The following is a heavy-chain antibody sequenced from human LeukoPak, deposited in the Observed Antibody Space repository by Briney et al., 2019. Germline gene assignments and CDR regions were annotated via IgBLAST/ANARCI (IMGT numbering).Heavy chain of an antibody. CDR3: ARADSGAFDI. V-gene: IGHV3-7*05. D-gene: IGHD2-15*01. Sequence: PGGSLRLSCAASGFTFSSRWMHWVRQAPGKGLEWVANIKQDGSDKYYVDAVKGQFTISRDNAKNSLYLQMNSLRADDTAVYYCARADSGAFDIWGQGTMVTVSS. J-gene: IGHJ3*02. CDR1: GFTFSSRW. CDR2: IKQDGSDK.